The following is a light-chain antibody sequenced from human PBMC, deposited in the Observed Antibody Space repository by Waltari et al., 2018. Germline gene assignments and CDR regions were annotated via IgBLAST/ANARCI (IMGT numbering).Light chain of an antibody. CDR1: SSDIGAYDT. CDR3: SAYRGSFTLV. J-gene: IGLJ3*02. CDR2: DVA. Sequence: QSALTQPASVSGSPGQSITISCTGTSSDIGAYDTVFWYQQHPGKAPKLMIYDVAKRPSGVSNRFSGSKSGYTASLTISGLQAEDEADYHCSAYRGSFTLVFGGGTKVTVL. V-gene: IGLV2-14*03.